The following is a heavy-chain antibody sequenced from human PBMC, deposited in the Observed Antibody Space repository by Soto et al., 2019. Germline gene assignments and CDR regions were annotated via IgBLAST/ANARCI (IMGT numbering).Heavy chain of an antibody. CDR3: AHSGYSSSWYKSASWYYGMDV. J-gene: IGHJ6*02. V-gene: IGHV2-5*02. Sequence: SRAALVNQTQSLALTCTFSVFSLSTREVGVGWIRQPPGKALEWLALIYWDDDKRYSPSLKSRLTITKDTSKNQVVLTMTNMDPVDTATYYCAHSGYSSSWYKSASWYYGMDVWGQGTTVTVSS. D-gene: IGHD6-13*01. CDR2: IYWDDDK. CDR1: VFSLSTREVG.